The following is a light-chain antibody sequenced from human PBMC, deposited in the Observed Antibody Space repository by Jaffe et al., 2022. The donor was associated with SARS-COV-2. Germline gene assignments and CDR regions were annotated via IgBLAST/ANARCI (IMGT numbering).Light chain of an antibody. CDR1: QGVSSY. J-gene: IGKJ1*01. Sequence: AIRMTQSPSSFSASTGDRVTFTCRASQGVSSYLAWYQQKPGKAPKLLIYAASTLESGVPSRFSGSGSGTDFTLTISCLQSEDFATYYCQQYYSYPPTFGQGTKVDI. CDR3: QQYYSYPPT. V-gene: IGKV1-8*01. CDR2: AAS.